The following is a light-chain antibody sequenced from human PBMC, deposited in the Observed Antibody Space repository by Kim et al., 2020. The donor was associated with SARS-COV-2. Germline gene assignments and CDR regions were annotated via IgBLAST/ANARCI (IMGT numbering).Light chain of an antibody. V-gene: IGLV5-45*01. CDR2: YRSDSDK. J-gene: IGLJ2*01. Sequence: LTCTLRRGSNVATYRIDWYQQKPGSPPQYLLRYRSDSDKQQGSGVPSRFSGSKDASANAGILLISGLQSEDEADYYCMTWYNNAAVFGVGTQLTVL. CDR1: RGSNVATYR. CDR3: MTWYNNAAV.